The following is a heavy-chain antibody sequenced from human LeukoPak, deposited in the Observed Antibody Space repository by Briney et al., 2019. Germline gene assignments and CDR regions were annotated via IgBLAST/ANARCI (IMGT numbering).Heavy chain of an antibody. CDR3: ARGPRQPVDRWFDP. D-gene: IGHD6-13*01. CDR1: GGSFTGYY. Sequence: PSETLSLTCAVYGGSFTGYYWTWLRQPPGKGLEWIGEINHSGSTNYNPSLKSRVTISVDTSKNQFSLKLRSVTAADTAVYYCARGPRQPVDRWFDPWGQGTLVTVSS. V-gene: IGHV4-34*01. J-gene: IGHJ5*02. CDR2: INHSGST.